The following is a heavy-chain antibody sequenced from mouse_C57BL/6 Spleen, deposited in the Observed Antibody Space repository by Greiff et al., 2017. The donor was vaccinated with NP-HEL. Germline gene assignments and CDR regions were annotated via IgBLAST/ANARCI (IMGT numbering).Heavy chain of an antibody. CDR2: IDPENGDT. CDR3: TTPYSNSFAY. Sequence: VQLKESGAELVRPGASVKLSCTASGFNIKDDYMHWVKQRPEQGLEWIGWIDPENGDTEYASKFQGKATITADTSSNTAYLQLSSLTSEDTAVYYCTTPYSNSFAYWGQGTLVTVSA. D-gene: IGHD2-5*01. CDR1: GFNIKDDY. J-gene: IGHJ3*01. V-gene: IGHV14-4*01.